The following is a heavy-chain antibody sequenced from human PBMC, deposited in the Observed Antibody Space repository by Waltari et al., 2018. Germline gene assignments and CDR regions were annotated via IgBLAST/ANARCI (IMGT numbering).Heavy chain of an antibody. CDR2: ISGSGGST. CDR3: AKSVHPRAYYYYGMDV. Sequence: EVQLLESGGGLVQPGGSLRLSCAASGFTFSSYAMSWVRQAPGKGLEWVSAISGSGGSTYYADSVKGRFTISRDNSKNTLYLQMNSLRAEDTAVYYCAKSVHPRAYYYYGMDVWGQGTTVTVSS. J-gene: IGHJ6*02. CDR1: GFTFSSYA. D-gene: IGHD1-1*01. V-gene: IGHV3-23*01.